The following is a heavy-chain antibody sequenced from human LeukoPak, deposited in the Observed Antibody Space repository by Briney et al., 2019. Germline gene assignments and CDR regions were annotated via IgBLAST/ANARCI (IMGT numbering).Heavy chain of an antibody. CDR3: ARGVLDFWSGSLAAYYMDV. J-gene: IGHJ6*03. D-gene: IGHD3-3*01. CDR2: INPNSGGT. V-gene: IGHV1-2*02. CDR1: GYTFTGYY. Sequence: GSVKVSCKASGYTFTGYYMHWVRQAPGQGLEWMGWINPNSGGTNYAQKFQGRVTITRNTPISTAYMELSSLRSEDTAVYYCARGVLDFWSGSLAAYYMDVWGKGTTVTISS.